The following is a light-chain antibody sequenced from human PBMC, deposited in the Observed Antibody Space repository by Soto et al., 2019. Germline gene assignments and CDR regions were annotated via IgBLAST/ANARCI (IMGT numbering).Light chain of an antibody. CDR2: DTS. CDR1: QSISSY. Sequence: DIQMTQSPSFLAASVGDRATITCRASQSISSYLNWYQQRPGRAPKLLLFDTSKLQSGVPSRFSGSGSGTDFTLTISSLLPEDFATYHCQQAYSTPRLTFGQGTRLEI. CDR3: QQAYSTPRLT. V-gene: IGKV1-39*01. J-gene: IGKJ5*01.